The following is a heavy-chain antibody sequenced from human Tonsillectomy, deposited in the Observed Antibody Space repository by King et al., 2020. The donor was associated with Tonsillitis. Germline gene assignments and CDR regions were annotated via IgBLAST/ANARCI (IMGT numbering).Heavy chain of an antibody. Sequence: VQLQESGPGLVKPSETLSLTCTVSGYSIRSGNYWGWIRQPPGKGLEWIGSFYHTGSTYYNPSLKSRGTISIDTSKNQFSLNLSSVTAADTAVYYCAKLPDTSMVPFFYWGQGTLVTVSS. CDR3: AKLPDTSMVPFFY. V-gene: IGHV4-38-2*02. D-gene: IGHD5-18*01. CDR2: FYHTGST. CDR1: GYSIRSGNY. J-gene: IGHJ4*02.